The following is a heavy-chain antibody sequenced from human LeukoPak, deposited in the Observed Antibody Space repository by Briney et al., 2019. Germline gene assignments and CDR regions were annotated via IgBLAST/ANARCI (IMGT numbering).Heavy chain of an antibody. J-gene: IGHJ4*02. Sequence: SETLSLTCTVSGGSINSYYWGWIRQPPGTGLEWIGYIHYSGSTSYNPSLKSRVTISVATSKNQFSLKLRSVTAADTAMYYCAIHLGYGGKRYYFENWGQGTLVTVSS. CDR3: AIHLGYGGKRYYFEN. CDR1: GGSINSYY. D-gene: IGHD4-23*01. V-gene: IGHV4-59*08. CDR2: IHYSGST.